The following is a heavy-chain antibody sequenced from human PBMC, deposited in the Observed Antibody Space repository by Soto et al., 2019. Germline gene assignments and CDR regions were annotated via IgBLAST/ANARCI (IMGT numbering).Heavy chain of an antibody. J-gene: IGHJ3*02. D-gene: IGHD4-17*01. CDR1: GFSLSTIGVG. Sequence: QITLKESGPTLVKPTQTLTLTCTFSGFSLSTIGVGVGWIRQPPGKALEWLSLIYWDDDTRYRPSLKSTLTITKDTSRNQVVLTMTHMDPVDTATYYRALLAPYGAYVNYAFDIWGQGTMVTVSS. CDR2: IYWDDDT. V-gene: IGHV2-5*02. CDR3: ALLAPYGAYVNYAFDI.